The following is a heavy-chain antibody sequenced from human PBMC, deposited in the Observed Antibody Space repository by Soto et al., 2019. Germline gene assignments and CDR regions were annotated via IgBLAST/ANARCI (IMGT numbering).Heavy chain of an antibody. D-gene: IGHD6-19*01. V-gene: IGHV3-30*18. CDR1: GFTFNTYG. Sequence: QVQLVESGGGVVQPGRSLRLSCAASGFTFNTYGMHWVRQAPGKGLEWVAVISYDGSKNNYADSVKGRFIISRDNSKNTLYLQMNSLTAEDTAVYYCANSGEYSSGWYSGYLDYWGQGTLVTVSS. CDR3: ANSGEYSSGWYSGYLDY. CDR2: ISYDGSKN. J-gene: IGHJ4*02.